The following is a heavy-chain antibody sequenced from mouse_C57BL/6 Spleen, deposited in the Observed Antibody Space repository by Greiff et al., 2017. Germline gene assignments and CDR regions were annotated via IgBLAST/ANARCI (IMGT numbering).Heavy chain of an antibody. D-gene: IGHD1-1*01. Sequence: VQLQQSGPELVKTGASVKISCKASGYAFSSSWMNWVKQRPGKGLEWIGRIYPGDGDTNYNGKLKGKATLTADKSSSTAYMQLSSLTSEDSAVYFCSRWGYGSSYVFAYWGQGTLVTVSA. V-gene: IGHV1-82*01. CDR1: GYAFSSSW. J-gene: IGHJ3*01. CDR2: IYPGDGDT. CDR3: SRWGYGSSYVFAY.